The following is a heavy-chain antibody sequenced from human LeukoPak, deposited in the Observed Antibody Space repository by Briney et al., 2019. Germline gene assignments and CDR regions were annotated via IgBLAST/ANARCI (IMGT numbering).Heavy chain of an antibody. CDR3: ARWAPTTVVTPGFDY. CDR2: MYYSGNT. CDR1: GGSISSSTHC. D-gene: IGHD4-23*01. J-gene: IGHJ4*02. V-gene: IGHV4-39*01. Sequence: SETLSLTCTVSGGSISSSTHCWSWVRQPPGKGLEWIGCMYYSGNTHYSSSLKGRVTISLDTPKNQFSLRLNSVTASDTAVYYCARWAPTTVVTPGFDYWGRGTLVTVSS.